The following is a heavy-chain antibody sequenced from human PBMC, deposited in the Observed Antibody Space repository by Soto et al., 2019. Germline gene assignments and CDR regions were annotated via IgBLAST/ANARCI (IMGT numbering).Heavy chain of an antibody. Sequence: GGSLRLSCAASGFTFSSYGMHWVRQAPGKGLEWVAVISYDGSNKYYADSVKGRFTISRDNSKNTLYLQMNSLRAEDTAVYYCAKDISADIVVVPAAKAGVCTNGVCPDYYYYGMDVWGQGTTVTVSS. CDR1: GFTFSSYG. J-gene: IGHJ6*02. V-gene: IGHV3-30*18. CDR3: AKDISADIVVVPAAKAGVCTNGVCPDYYYYGMDV. CDR2: ISYDGSNK. D-gene: IGHD2-2*01.